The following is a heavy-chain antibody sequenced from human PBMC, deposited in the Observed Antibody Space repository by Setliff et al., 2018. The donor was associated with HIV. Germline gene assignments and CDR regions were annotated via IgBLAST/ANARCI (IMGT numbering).Heavy chain of an antibody. Sequence: PGGSLRLPCAASGFIFSDYFMSWIRQAPGKGLEWISYISTSGSTIYYADSGKGRFTISRDNGKNLLYLQMNSLRAEDTAEYYCARGGRLQSFDWPSYAMDVWCQGTTVTVSS. J-gene: IGHJ6*02. CDR1: GFIFSDYF. D-gene: IGHD3-9*01. CDR2: ISTSGSTI. V-gene: IGHV3-11*04. CDR3: ARGGRLQSFDWPSYAMDV.